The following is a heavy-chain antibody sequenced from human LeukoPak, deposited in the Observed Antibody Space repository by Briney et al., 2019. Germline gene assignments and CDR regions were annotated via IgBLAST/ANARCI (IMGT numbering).Heavy chain of an antibody. V-gene: IGHV1-69*13. CDR1: GGTFSSYA. CDR3: ARIRPDGSGSYPPNWFDP. D-gene: IGHD3-10*01. CDR2: IIPIFGTA. Sequence: SVKVSCKASGGTFSSYAISWVRQAPGQGLEWMGGIIPIFGTANYAQKFQGRVTITADESTSTAYMELSSLRSEDTAVYYCARIRPDGSGSYPPNWFDPWGQGTLVTVSS. J-gene: IGHJ5*02.